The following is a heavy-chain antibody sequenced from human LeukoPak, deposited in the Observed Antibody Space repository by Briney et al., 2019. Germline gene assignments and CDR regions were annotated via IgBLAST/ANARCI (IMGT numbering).Heavy chain of an antibody. V-gene: IGHV4-59*01. CDR2: IYYSGST. CDR3: ARATPYYYDSSGYYDY. D-gene: IGHD3-22*01. CDR1: GGSFSGYY. Sequence: SETLSLTCAVYGGSFSGYYWSWIRQPPGKGLEWIGYIYYSGSTNYNPSLKSRVTISVDTSKNQFSLKLSSVTAADTAVYYCARATPYYYDSSGYYDYWGQGTLVTVSS. J-gene: IGHJ4*02.